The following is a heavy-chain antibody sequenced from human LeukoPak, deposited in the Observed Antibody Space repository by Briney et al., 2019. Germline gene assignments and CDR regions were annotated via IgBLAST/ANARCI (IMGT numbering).Heavy chain of an antibody. Sequence: SETLSLTCTVSGGSISSYYWSWIRQPAGKGLEWIGRIYTSGSTNYNPSLKSRVTMSVDTSKNQFSLKLSSVTAADTAVYYCARDLNYYGSGSYPYYYYGMDVWAKGPRSPSP. D-gene: IGHD3-10*01. V-gene: IGHV4-4*07. CDR2: IYTSGST. CDR3: ARDLNYYGSGSYPYYYYGMDV. J-gene: IGHJ6*02. CDR1: GGSISSYY.